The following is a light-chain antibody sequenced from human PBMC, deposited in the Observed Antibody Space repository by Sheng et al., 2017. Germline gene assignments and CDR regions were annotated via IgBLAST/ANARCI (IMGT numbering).Light chain of an antibody. Sequence: QSVLTQPPSTSGTPGQRVTISCSGSNSNIGSNTVNWYQQLPGKAPKLLIYSNNQRPSGVPDRFSGSKSGTSASLAISGLQSEDEADYYCTSYAVTNDVLFGGGTKLTVL. V-gene: IGLV1-44*01. J-gene: IGLJ2*01. CDR2: SNN. CDR1: NSNIGSNT. CDR3: TSYAVTNDVL.